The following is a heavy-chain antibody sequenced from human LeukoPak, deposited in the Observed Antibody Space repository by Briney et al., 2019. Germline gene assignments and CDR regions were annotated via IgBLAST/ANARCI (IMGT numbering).Heavy chain of an antibody. CDR1: GGSINSSSYY. Sequence: SETLSLTCSVSGGSINSSSYYWGWIRQPPGQGLEWLGSIYYSGSTYYNPSLKSRVTISVDTSKNQFSLKLSSVTAADTAVYYCARDWYSSAPYYFDYWGQGTLVTVSS. CDR2: IYYSGST. CDR3: ARDWYSSAPYYFDY. V-gene: IGHV4-39*07. D-gene: IGHD6-19*01. J-gene: IGHJ4*02.